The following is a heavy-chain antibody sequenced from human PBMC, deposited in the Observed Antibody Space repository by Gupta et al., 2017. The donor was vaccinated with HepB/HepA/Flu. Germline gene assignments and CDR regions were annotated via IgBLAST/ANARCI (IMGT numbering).Heavy chain of an antibody. V-gene: IGHV1-69*01. CDR2: IIPTFHTA. Sequence: QVQLVQSGAEVKKPGSSLKVSCKASGCTLSSYALSWARQAPGQGLEWMGGIIPTFHTATYAQKFQGRVTITADESTSTTCMELSSLRSEDTACYYCARSPQLGQLVFLRGYYYYYMDVWGNGTTVTVSS. CDR3: ARSPQLGQLVFLRGYYYYYMDV. D-gene: IGHD6-6*01. J-gene: IGHJ6*03. CDR1: GCTLSSYA.